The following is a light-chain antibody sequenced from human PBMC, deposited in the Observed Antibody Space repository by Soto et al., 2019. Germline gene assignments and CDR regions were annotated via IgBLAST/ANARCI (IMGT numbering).Light chain of an antibody. J-gene: IGKJ2*01. CDR2: AAS. V-gene: IGKV3-20*01. CDR1: RSLSSSY. CDR3: QKQGT. Sequence: EIVLTQSPGTLSLSPGERATLSCRASRSLSSSYVVWYQQKPGQAPRLLIYAASRRATGIPDRFSGSGSATEYTLTISRFEPEDFAVYYCQKQGTFGQGTKLEIK.